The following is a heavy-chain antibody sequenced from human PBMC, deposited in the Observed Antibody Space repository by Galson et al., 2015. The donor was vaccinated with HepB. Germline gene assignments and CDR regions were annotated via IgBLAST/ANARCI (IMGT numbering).Heavy chain of an antibody. CDR3: ARELVPAAIYYYYYYGMDV. CDR2: INAGNGNT. D-gene: IGHD2-2*02. V-gene: IGHV1-3*01. CDR1: GYTFTSYA. J-gene: IGHJ6*02. Sequence: SVKVSCKASGYTFTSYAMHWVRQAPGQRLEWMGWINAGNGNTKYSQKFQGRVTITRDTSASTAYMELSSLRSEDTAVYYCARELVPAAIYYYYYYGMDVWGQGTTVTVSS.